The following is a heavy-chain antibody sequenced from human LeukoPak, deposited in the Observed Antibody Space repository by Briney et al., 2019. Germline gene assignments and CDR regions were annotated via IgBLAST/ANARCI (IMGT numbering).Heavy chain of an antibody. J-gene: IGHJ5*02. CDR3: ARDSNGYTYSLEPNWFDP. V-gene: IGHV1-18*01. D-gene: IGHD5-12*01. CDR2: ISGYNGNT. Sequence: ASVKVSCKASGYTFTSYGISWVRQAPGQGLEWMGWISGYNGNTNYVQKLQGRVIMTTDTSTSTAYMELRSLRSDDTAVYYCARDSNGYTYSLEPNWFDPWGQGTLVTVSS. CDR1: GYTFTSYG.